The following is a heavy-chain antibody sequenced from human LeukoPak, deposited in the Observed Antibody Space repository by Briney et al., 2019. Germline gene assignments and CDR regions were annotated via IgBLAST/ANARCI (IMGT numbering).Heavy chain of an antibody. J-gene: IGHJ4*02. CDR2: INSDGSST. D-gene: IGHD6-13*01. V-gene: IGHV3-74*01. CDR1: GFTFSSYW. Sequence: PGGSLRPSCAASGFTFSSYWMHWVRQAPGKGLVWVSRINSDGSSTSYADSVKGRFTISRDNAKNTLYLQMNSLRAEDTAVYYCARDQGIAAAQRLWGQGTLVTVSS. CDR3: ARDQGIAAAQRL.